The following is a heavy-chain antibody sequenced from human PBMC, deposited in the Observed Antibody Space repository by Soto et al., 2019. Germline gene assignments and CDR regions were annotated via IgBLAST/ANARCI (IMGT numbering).Heavy chain of an antibody. CDR3: ARGLFSGTSYSGGWYVFDY. CDR1: GGSFSGYS. CDR2: INDSGSA. D-gene: IGHD1-26*01. V-gene: IGHV4-34*01. Sequence: QVQLQQWGAGLLKPSDTLSLTCAVHGGSFSGYSWTWIRQSPVKGLEWIGQINDSGSANYHPSLKSPVTISVGTSNNEIFLAMTSVTAADTAVYYCARGLFSGTSYSGGWYVFDYWGQGSLVTVSS. J-gene: IGHJ4*02.